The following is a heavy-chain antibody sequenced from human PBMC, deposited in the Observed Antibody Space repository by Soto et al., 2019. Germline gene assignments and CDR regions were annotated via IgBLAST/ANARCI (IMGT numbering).Heavy chain of an antibody. CDR1: GFSFSSYW. CDR3: ARSPGGFYID. D-gene: IGHD2-15*01. V-gene: IGHV3-74*01. Sequence: EVQLVESGGGLVQPGGSLRLSCADSGFSFSSYWMHWVRQVPGKGLGWVSRINTDGSSTNYADSVKGRFTISRDNAKNTVYLQMNSLRAEDTAVYYCARSPGGFYIDWGQGTMVTVSS. CDR2: INTDGSST. J-gene: IGHJ3*01.